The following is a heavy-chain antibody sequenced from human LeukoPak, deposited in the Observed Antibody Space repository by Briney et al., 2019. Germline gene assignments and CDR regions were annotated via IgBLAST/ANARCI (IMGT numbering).Heavy chain of an antibody. Sequence: GGSLRLSCAASGFTFSSYSMNWVRQAPGKGLEWVSSISRSSSYIYYADSVKGRFTISSDNAENSLYLQMNSLRAEDTAVYYCARDSAGGYFDYWGQGTLVTVSS. D-gene: IGHD3-16*01. J-gene: IGHJ4*02. CDR1: GFTFSSYS. CDR2: ISRSSSYI. CDR3: ARDSAGGYFDY. V-gene: IGHV3-21*01.